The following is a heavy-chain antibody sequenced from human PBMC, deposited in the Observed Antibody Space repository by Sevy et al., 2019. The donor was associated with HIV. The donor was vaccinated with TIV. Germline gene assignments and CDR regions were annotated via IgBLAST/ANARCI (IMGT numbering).Heavy chain of an antibody. CDR1: GGSITSLY. Sequence: SQTLSLTCTVSGGSITSLYWNWIRQPPGKGLEWIANIYYNGHINYNPSLKSRVTLSLDASKNQFSLRLSSVTAADTAMYYCAGENAWGRGYSWGQGTLVTVSS. V-gene: IGHV4-59*08. D-gene: IGHD1-26*01. J-gene: IGHJ4*02. CDR2: IYYNGHI. CDR3: AGENAWGRGYS.